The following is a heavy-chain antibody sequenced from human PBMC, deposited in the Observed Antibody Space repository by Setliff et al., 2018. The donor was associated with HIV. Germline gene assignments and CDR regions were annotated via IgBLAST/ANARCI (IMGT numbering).Heavy chain of an antibody. D-gene: IGHD2-15*01. V-gene: IGHV1-8*02. J-gene: IGHJ3*02. CDR2: MNPNSGNT. Sequence: ASVKVSCKASGYTFASYDINWVRQATGQGLEWMGWMNPNSGNTGYAQKFQGRVTMTRNTSISTAYMELSSLRSEDTAVYYCARVQRYCSGGSCLSDAFDIWGQGTMVTVSS. CDR3: ARVQRYCSGGSCLSDAFDI. CDR1: GYTFASYD.